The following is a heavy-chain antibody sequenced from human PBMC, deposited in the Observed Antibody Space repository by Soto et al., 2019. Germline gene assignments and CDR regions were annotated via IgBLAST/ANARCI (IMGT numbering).Heavy chain of an antibody. CDR1: GFTFSSYG. V-gene: IGHV3-33*01. D-gene: IGHD5-18*01. J-gene: IGHJ3*02. Sequence: QVQLVESGGGVVQPGRSLRLSCAASGFTFSSYGMHWVRQAPGKGLEWVAVIWYDGSNKYYADSVKGRFTISRDNSKNTLYLQMNSLRAEDTAVYYCARGGYSYDDAFDIWGQGTMVTVSS. CDR2: IWYDGSNK. CDR3: ARGGYSYDDAFDI.